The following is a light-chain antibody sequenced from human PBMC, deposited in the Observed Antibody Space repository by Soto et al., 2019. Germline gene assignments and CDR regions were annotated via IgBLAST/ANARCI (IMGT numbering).Light chain of an antibody. CDR2: EVT. V-gene: IGLV2-8*01. CDR3: SSYGGSNNFV. Sequence: QSVLTQPPSASGSPGQSVTISCTGTSSDVGGYNFVSWYQHFPGKAPKLIIYEVTKRPSGVPDRFSGYKSGNTASLTVSGLQTYDEADYYCSSYGGSNNFVFGTGTKVTVL. J-gene: IGLJ1*01. CDR1: SSDVGGYNF.